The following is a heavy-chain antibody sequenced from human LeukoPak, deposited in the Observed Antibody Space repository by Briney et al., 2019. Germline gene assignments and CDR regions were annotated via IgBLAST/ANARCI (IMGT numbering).Heavy chain of an antibody. Sequence: SVKVSCKASGGTFSSYAISWVRQAPGQGLEWMGGIIPIFGTANYAQKFQGRVTITADKSTSTAYMELSSLRSEDTAVYYCARGPYYYDSSGYYLDSAYYYYYYMDVWGKGTTVTVSS. CDR3: ARGPYYYDSSGYYLDSAYYYYYYMDV. D-gene: IGHD3-22*01. CDR2: IIPIFGTA. J-gene: IGHJ6*03. V-gene: IGHV1-69*06. CDR1: GGTFSSYA.